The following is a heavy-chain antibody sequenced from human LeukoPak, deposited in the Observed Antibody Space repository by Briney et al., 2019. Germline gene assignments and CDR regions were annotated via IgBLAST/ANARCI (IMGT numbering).Heavy chain of an antibody. J-gene: IGHJ6*02. CDR3: AKELRSSGWFYYDMDV. CDR2: ISVGGGST. D-gene: IGHD6-19*01. Sequence: GGSLRLSCAASGFTFSSYALSWVRQAPGKGLEWVSAISVGGGSTYFADSVKGRFTISRDNSKNTLYLQMNSLRAEDTAVYYCAKELRSSGWFYYDMDVWGQGTTVTVSS. CDR1: GFTFSSYA. V-gene: IGHV3-23*01.